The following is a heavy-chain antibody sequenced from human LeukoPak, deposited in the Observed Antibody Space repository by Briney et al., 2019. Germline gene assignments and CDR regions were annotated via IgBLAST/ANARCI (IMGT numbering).Heavy chain of an antibody. CDR3: ARARGLGFWSGYYDLDY. V-gene: IGHV1-18*01. CDR1: GYTFTSYG. CDR2: ISANNGNT. D-gene: IGHD3-3*01. Sequence: GASVKVSCKASGYTFTSYGISWVRQAPGQGLEWMGWISANNGNTNYAQKLQGRVTMTTDTSTSTACMELRSLRSDDTAVYYCARARGLGFWSGYYDLDYWGQGTLVTVSS. J-gene: IGHJ4*02.